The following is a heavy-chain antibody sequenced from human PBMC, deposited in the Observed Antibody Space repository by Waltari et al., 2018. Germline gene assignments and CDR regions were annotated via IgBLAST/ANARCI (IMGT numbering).Heavy chain of an antibody. D-gene: IGHD6-19*01. CDR3: ATEPPKVAVAGGEFDY. CDR2: ISGSGGST. V-gene: IGHV3-23*01. Sequence: WVCQAPGKGLEWVSAISGSGGSTYYADSVKGRFTISRDNSKNTLYLQMNSLRAEDTAVYYCATEPPKVAVAGGEFDYWGQGTLVTVSS. J-gene: IGHJ4*02.